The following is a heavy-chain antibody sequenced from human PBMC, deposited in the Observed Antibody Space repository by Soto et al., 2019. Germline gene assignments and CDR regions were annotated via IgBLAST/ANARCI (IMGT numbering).Heavy chain of an antibody. J-gene: IGHJ6*02. CDR3: ARDIFARADYYYYGMDV. D-gene: IGHD3-9*01. V-gene: IGHV3-30-3*01. CDR1: GFTFSSYA. Sequence: QVQLVESGGGVVQPGRSLRLSCAASGFTFSSYAMHWVRQAPGKGLEWVAVISYDGSNKYYAVSVKGRFTISRDNSKNTLYLQMNSLRAEDTAVYYCARDIFARADYYYYGMDVWGQGTTVTVSS. CDR2: ISYDGSNK.